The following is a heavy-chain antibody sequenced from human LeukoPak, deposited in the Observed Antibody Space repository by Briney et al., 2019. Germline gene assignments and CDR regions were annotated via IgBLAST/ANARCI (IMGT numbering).Heavy chain of an antibody. V-gene: IGHV3-48*03. D-gene: IGHD1-26*01. CDR3: AKEGIVGATGNDY. Sequence: GGSLRLSCAASGFTFSSYEMNWVRQAPGKGLEWVSYISSSGSTIYYADSVKGRFTISRDNSKNTLYLQMNSLRAEDTAVYYCAKEGIVGATGNDYWGQGTLVTVSS. CDR2: ISSSGSTI. J-gene: IGHJ4*02. CDR1: GFTFSSYE.